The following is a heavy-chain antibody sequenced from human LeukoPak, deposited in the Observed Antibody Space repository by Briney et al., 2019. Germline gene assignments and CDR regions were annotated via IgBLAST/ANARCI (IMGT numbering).Heavy chain of an antibody. CDR3: ARASEYYDFWSGYYYYYYMDV. V-gene: IGHV1-2*02. CDR2: INPNSGGT. Sequence: ASVRVSCKASGYTFSDYYLHWVRQAPGQGLEWMGWINPNSGGTNYALKFQGRVTMSRDRSISTAYMEVTRLRSDDTAVYYCARASEYYDFWSGYYYYYYMDVWGKGTTVTVSS. J-gene: IGHJ6*03. CDR1: GYTFSDYY. D-gene: IGHD3-3*01.